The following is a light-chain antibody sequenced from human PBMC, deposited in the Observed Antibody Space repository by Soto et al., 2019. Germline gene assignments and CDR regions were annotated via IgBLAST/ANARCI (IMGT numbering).Light chain of an antibody. CDR1: SSNIGAGYD. CDR3: HSYDSSLSASV. J-gene: IGLJ1*01. V-gene: IGLV1-40*01. Sequence: QSVLTQTPSVSGAPGQRVTISCTGRSSNIGAGYDVHWYQHLPGTAPKLLIYGTTNRPSGVPDRFSGSKSGISASLAITGLPAEDEADYYCHSYDSSLSASVFGAGTKVTVL. CDR2: GTT.